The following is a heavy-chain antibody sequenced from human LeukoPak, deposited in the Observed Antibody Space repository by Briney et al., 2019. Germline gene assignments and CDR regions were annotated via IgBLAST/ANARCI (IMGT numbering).Heavy chain of an antibody. J-gene: IGHJ4*02. D-gene: IGHD3-16*01. CDR3: AAGDYDYVWGSYFPPIN. CDR2: IVVGSGNT. Sequence: GAAVKVSCKASGFTFTSSAMQWVRQARGQRLEWIGWIVVGSGNTNYAQKFQERVTITRDMSTSTAYMELSSLRSEDTAVYYCAAGDYDYVWGSYFPPINWGQGTLVTVST. CDR1: GFTFTSSA. V-gene: IGHV1-58*02.